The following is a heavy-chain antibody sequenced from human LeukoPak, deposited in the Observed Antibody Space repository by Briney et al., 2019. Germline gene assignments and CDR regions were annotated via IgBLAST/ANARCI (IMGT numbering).Heavy chain of an antibody. D-gene: IGHD6-13*01. CDR3: ARFSGYSSPFFDY. Sequence: GASVKVSCKASGGTFNSYAVSWVRQAPGQGLEWMGGIIPIFGTANYAQKFQGRVTITADESTSTAYMELSSLRSEDTAVYYCARFSGYSSPFFDYWGQGTLVTVSS. J-gene: IGHJ4*02. V-gene: IGHV1-69*13. CDR2: IIPIFGTA. CDR1: GGTFNSYA.